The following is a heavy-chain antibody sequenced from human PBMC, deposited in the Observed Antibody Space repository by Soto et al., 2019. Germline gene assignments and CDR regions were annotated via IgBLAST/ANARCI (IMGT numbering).Heavy chain of an antibody. CDR2: ISSSSRYI. CDR1: GFTFSSYS. CDR3: ARVPMIVVVITRRFDAFDI. Sequence: EVPLVESGGGLVKPGGSLRLSCAASGFTFSSYSMNWVRQAPGKGLEWVSSISSSSRYIYYADSVKGRFTISRDNAKNTLYLQMNSLRAEDTAVYYCARVPMIVVVITRRFDAFDIWGQGTMVTVSS. V-gene: IGHV3-21*01. D-gene: IGHD3-22*01. J-gene: IGHJ3*02.